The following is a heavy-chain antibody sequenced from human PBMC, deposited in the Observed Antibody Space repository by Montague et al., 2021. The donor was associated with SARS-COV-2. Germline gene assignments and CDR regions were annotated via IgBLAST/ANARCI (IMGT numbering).Heavy chain of an antibody. Sequence: SAISGDSVSSKSAAWNWIRQSPSRGLEWLGRTYYRSKWYTDYAVSVRSRITVNSDTSKNQVSLHLTSVTPDDTAVYFCARDLGISLSTGRVDAFDVWGRGTMVTVSS. V-gene: IGHV6-1*01. CDR2: TYYRSKWYT. CDR3: ARDLGISLSTGRVDAFDV. J-gene: IGHJ3*01. CDR1: GDSVSSKSAA. D-gene: IGHD5/OR15-5a*01.